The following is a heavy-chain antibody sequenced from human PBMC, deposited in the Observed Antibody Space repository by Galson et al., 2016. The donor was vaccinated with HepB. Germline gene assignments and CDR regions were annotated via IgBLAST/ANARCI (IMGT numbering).Heavy chain of an antibody. D-gene: IGHD3-10*01. Sequence: SLRLSCAASGFSSSSDWMIWVRQAPGEGLEWVANINQDGSEKYYVDSVKGRFTISRDNAKNSLYLQMNSLRVEDTAVYYCAESRGWGQGTLVTVSS. CDR1: GFSSSSDW. CDR2: INQDGSEK. V-gene: IGHV3-7*01. CDR3: AESRG. J-gene: IGHJ4*02.